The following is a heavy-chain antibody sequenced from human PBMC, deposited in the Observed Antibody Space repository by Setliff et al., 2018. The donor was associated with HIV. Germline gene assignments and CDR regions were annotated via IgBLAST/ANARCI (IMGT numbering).Heavy chain of an antibody. CDR2: IYYTGST. D-gene: IGHD5-18*01. J-gene: IGHJ6*03. CDR3: ARGSRGYSYAYYYYYMDV. V-gene: IGHV4-59*01. CDR1: GFSFSNAW. Sequence: GSLRLSCAASGFSFSNAWMNWVRQAPGKGLEWIGSIYYTGSTYYNPSFKSRVTISVDTSKSQFSLNLSSVTAADTAVYYCARGSRGYSYAYYYYYMDVWGKGTTVTVSS.